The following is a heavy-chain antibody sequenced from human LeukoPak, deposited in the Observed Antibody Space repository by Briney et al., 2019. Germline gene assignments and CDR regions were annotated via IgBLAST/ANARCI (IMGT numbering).Heavy chain of an antibody. V-gene: IGHV1-8*01. CDR3: VTCPHFSTTLDS. CDR1: GYTFANYD. D-gene: IGHD1-26*01. Sequence: ASVKVSCKVSGYTFANYDINWVRQTTGQGLEWMGWMNPTSGDTGYAQKFQGRVTMTRDTSMSTAYMELRSLGSEDTAPYYRVTCPHFSTTLDSWGQGTLVAVSS. CDR2: MNPTSGDT. J-gene: IGHJ4*02.